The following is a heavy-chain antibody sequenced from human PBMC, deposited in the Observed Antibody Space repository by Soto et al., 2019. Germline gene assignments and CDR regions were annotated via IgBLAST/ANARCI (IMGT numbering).Heavy chain of an antibody. J-gene: IGHJ5*02. D-gene: IGHD2-2*01. CDR3: ARHGRYCSSTSCYGWFDP. Sequence: GESLKICCKGSGYSFTSYWISWVRQMPGKGLEWMGRIDPSDSYTNYSPSFQGHVTISADKSISTAYLQWSSLKASDTAMYYCARHGRYCSSTSCYGWFDPWGQGTLVTVSS. CDR1: GYSFTSYW. V-gene: IGHV5-10-1*01. CDR2: IDPSDSYT.